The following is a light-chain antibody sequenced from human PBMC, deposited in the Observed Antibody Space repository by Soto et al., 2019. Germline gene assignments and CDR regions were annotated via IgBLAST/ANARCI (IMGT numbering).Light chain of an antibody. J-gene: IGKJ1*01. V-gene: IGKV1-5*03. CDR1: PSISSW. CDR3: KQYNRYWT. Sequence: DIQRTQSPSTLSASVGDRVTITCRAGPSISSWLAWYQQKPGKSPKLLSYTASSLESGVPSRFSGSGSGTEFTLTISSLQPDDFATYYCKQYNRYWTFGQGTKVEIK. CDR2: TAS.